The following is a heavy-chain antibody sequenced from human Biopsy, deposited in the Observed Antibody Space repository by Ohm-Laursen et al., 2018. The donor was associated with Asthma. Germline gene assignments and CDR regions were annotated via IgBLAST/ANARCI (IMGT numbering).Heavy chain of an antibody. CDR2: IHYSGST. CDR3: AGFCSGGNCPDH. D-gene: IGHD2-15*01. CDR1: GVSIRSYY. J-gene: IGHJ4*02. Sequence: SDTLSLTCTVSGVSIRSYYWTWILQPPGKGLEWIGNIHYSGSTYSNPSLKSRVTISVDTSKKQISLRLSSVIAADTAVYYCAGFCSGGNCPDHWGQGTLVTVSS. V-gene: IGHV4-59*07.